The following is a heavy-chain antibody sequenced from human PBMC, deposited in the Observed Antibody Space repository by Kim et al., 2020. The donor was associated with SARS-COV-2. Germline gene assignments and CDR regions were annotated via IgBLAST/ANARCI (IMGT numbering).Heavy chain of an antibody. V-gene: IGHV5-10-1*01. CDR2: IDPSDSYT. Sequence: GESLKISCKGSGYSFTSYWISWVRQMPGKGLEWMGRIDPSDSYTNYSPSFQGHVTISADKSISTAYLQWSSLKASDTAMYYCARHGGGLMYSSSSGWFDPWGQGTLVTVSS. D-gene: IGHD6-6*01. J-gene: IGHJ5*02. CDR3: ARHGGGLMYSSSSGWFDP. CDR1: GYSFTSYW.